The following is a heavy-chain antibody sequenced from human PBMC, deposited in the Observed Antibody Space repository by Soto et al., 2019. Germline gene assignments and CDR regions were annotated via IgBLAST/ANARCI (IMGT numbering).Heavy chain of an antibody. Sequence: QVQLVQSGAEVTKPGSSVKVSCKASGGTFSSYAISWVRQAPGQGLEWMGGIIPIFGTANYAQKFQGRVTITADESTSTAYMGLSSLRSEDTAVYYCARGPHGGSYYSPYFQHWGQGTLVTVSS. CDR1: GGTFSSYA. CDR3: ARGPHGGSYYSPYFQH. D-gene: IGHD1-26*01. V-gene: IGHV1-69*12. J-gene: IGHJ1*01. CDR2: IIPIFGTA.